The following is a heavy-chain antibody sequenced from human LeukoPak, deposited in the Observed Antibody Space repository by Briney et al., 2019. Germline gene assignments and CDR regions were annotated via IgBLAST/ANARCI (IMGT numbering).Heavy chain of an antibody. V-gene: IGHV4-59*01. Sequence: SETLSLTCTVSGGSISSYSWSWIRQPPGKGLEWIGYIYYSGSTNYNPSLKSRVTISVDTSKNQFSLKLSSVTAADTAVYYCARGADSSGYYSIFYFDYWGQGTLVTVSS. J-gene: IGHJ4*02. CDR1: GGSISSYS. CDR2: IYYSGST. D-gene: IGHD3-22*01. CDR3: ARGADSSGYYSIFYFDY.